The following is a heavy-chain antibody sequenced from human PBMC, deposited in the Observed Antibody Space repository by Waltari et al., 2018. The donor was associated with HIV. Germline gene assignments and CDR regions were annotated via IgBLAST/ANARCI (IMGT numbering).Heavy chain of an antibody. V-gene: IGHV1-8*01. D-gene: IGHD2-2*01. J-gene: IGHJ6*02. Sequence: QVQLVQSGAEVKKPGASVKVSCEASGYTFTSYDINWVRQATGQGLEWMGWMNPNSGNTGYAQKFQGRVTMTRNTSISTAYMELSRLRSEDTAVYYCARGRGKEPAAIFVEDVWSQGTTVTVSS. CDR1: GYTFTSYD. CDR2: MNPNSGNT. CDR3: ARGRGKEPAAIFVEDV.